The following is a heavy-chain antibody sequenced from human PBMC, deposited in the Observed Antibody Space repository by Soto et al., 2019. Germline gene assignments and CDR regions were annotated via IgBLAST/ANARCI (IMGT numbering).Heavy chain of an antibody. CDR3: GGAHYDFWSGYYLGY. V-gene: IGHV3-48*01. D-gene: IGHD3-3*01. CDR2: ISGSSTTT. Sequence: PGGSLRLSCAASGFSFSDYSMNWVRQPPGKGLEWVSYISGSSTTTYYADSVKGRFTISRDNSKNTLYLQMNSLRAEDTAVYYSGGAHYDFWSGYYLGYWGQGTLVTVSS. CDR1: GFSFSDYS. J-gene: IGHJ4*02.